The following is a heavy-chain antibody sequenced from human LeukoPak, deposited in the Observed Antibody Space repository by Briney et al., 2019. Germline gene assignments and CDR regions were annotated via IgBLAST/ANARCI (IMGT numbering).Heavy chain of an antibody. CDR1: GFTFSSYA. Sequence: GGSLRLSCAASGFTFSSYAMHWVRQAPGKGLEWVAVISYDGSNKYYADSVKGRFTISRDNSKNTLYLQMNSLRAEDTAVYYCAREGDIVVVTAIRRSYYFDYWGQGTLVTVSS. J-gene: IGHJ4*02. CDR2: ISYDGSNK. CDR3: AREGDIVVVTAIRRSYYFDY. D-gene: IGHD2-21*02. V-gene: IGHV3-30-3*01.